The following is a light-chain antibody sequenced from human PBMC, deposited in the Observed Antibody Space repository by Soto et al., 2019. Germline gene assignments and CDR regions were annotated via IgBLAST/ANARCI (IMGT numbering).Light chain of an antibody. CDR3: SAYSGSATYVL. CDR2: DVN. J-gene: IGLJ2*01. CDR1: TSDIGGYNY. Sequence: QSALTQPASVSGSPGQSITVSCTGTTSDIGGYNYVSWYQQHPGKAPKLMIYDVNNRPSGVSYRFSGSKSGNTASLTISGLQSEDEADYYCSAYSGSATYVLFGGGTKLTVL. V-gene: IGLV2-14*03.